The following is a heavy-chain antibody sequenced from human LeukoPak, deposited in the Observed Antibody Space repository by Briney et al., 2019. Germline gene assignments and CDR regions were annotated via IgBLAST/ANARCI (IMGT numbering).Heavy chain of an antibody. CDR1: GGSFSGYY. J-gene: IGHJ4*02. D-gene: IGHD5-18*01. CDR3: ARLQLRGYGYGPWEGPTWLDY. V-gene: IGHV4-34*01. CDR2: FYYSGKT. Sequence: SETLSLTCAVYGGSFSGYYWGWIRQPPGRGLEWIGNFYYSGKTNYNPSLKSRVTISVDTSKNQFSLKLSSVTAADTAVYYCARLQLRGYGYGPWEGPTWLDYWGQGTLVTVSS.